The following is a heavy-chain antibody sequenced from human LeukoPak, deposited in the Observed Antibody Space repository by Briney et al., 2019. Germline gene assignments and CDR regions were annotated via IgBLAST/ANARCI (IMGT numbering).Heavy chain of an antibody. D-gene: IGHD2-2*01. CDR3: ATGGYQLLRFDY. CDR2: VDPEDGET. Sequence: ASVKVSCKVSGYTFTVYYMHWVQQAPGKGLEWRGLVDPEDGETIYAEKFQSRVTITADTSTDTVYMELSSLRSEDTAVYYCATGGYQLLRFDYWGQGTLVTVSS. J-gene: IGHJ4*02. CDR1: GYTFTVYY. V-gene: IGHV1-69-2*01.